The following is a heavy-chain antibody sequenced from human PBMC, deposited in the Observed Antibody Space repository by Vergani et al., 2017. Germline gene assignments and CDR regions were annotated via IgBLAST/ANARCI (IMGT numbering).Heavy chain of an antibody. CDR3: ARGCHYDFWSGYPTKYYFDY. J-gene: IGHJ4*02. CDR2: INWNGGST. D-gene: IGHD3-3*01. Sequence: EVQLVESGGGVVRPGGSLRLSCAASGFTFDDYGMSWVRQAPGKGLEWVSGINWNGGSTGYADSVKGRFTISRDNAKNSLYLQMNSLRAEDTALYYCARGCHYDFWSGYPTKYYFDYWGQGTLVTVSS. V-gene: IGHV3-20*04. CDR1: GFTFDDYG.